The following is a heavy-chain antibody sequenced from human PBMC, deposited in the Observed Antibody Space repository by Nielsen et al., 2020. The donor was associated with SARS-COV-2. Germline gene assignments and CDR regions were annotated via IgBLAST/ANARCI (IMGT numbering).Heavy chain of an antibody. CDR2: ISYDGSNK. V-gene: IGHV3-33*05. D-gene: IGHD2-15*01. Sequence: GGSLRLSCAASGFTFSSYGMHWVRQAPGKGLEWVAVISYDGSNKYYADSVKGRFTISRDNSRNTLALQLDSLRAEDTAVYYCARDRGWKLGIADYWGQGTLVTVSS. J-gene: IGHJ4*02. CDR3: ARDRGWKLGIADY. CDR1: GFTFSSYG.